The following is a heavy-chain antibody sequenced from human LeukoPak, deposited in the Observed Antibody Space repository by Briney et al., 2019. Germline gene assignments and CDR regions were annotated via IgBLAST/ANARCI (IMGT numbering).Heavy chain of an antibody. CDR2: IYYSGST. J-gene: IGHJ5*02. CDR1: GGSISSSNW. V-gene: IGHV4-39*01. Sequence: SETLSLTCAVSGGSISSSNWWSWVRQPPGKGLEWIGSIYYSGSTYYNPSLKSRGTISVDTSKNQFSLKLSSVTAADTAVYYCARRHYYDSRGRFDPWGQGTLVTVSS. D-gene: IGHD3-22*01. CDR3: ARRHYYDSRGRFDP.